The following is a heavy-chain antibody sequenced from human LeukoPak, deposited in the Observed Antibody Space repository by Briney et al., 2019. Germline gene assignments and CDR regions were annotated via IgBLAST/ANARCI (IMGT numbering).Heavy chain of an antibody. CDR1: GGSISSYY. Sequence: SETLSLTCTVSGGSISSYYWSWIRQPPGKGLEWIGYIYYSGSTNYNPSLKSRVTISVDTSKSQFSLKLSSVTAADTAVYYCARDPPYSSGYYYYMDVWGKGTTVTVSS. CDR2: IYYSGST. D-gene: IGHD6-19*01. CDR3: ARDPPYSSGYYYYMDV. J-gene: IGHJ6*03. V-gene: IGHV4-59*01.